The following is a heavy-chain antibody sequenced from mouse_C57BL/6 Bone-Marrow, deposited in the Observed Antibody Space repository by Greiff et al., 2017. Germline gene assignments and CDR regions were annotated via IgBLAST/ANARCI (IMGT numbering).Heavy chain of an antibody. CDR1: EYEFPSHD. J-gene: IGHJ4*01. D-gene: IGHD2-3*01. V-gene: IGHV5-2*01. Sequence: EVQLVESGGGLVQPGESLKLFCESIEYEFPSHDMSWVRTTPEKRPELVAAINSDGGSTYYPDTIERRFIISRDYTKQTLYLQMSSLRAEDTACRGDDGYPYYAMDYWGQGTSVTVSS. CDR2: INSDGGST. CDR3: DGYPYYAMDY.